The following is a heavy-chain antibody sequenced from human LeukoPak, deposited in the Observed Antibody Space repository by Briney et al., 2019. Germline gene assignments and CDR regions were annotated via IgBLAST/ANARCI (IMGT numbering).Heavy chain of an antibody. V-gene: IGHV4-34*01. J-gene: IGHJ4*02. CDR3: TRMTRGHDY. Sequence: SETLSLTCAVSGVSFDDYYWSWVRQTPGKGLEWIGEINHSGYTNDNPSLKSRVTLSIDTSRKQFSLNLRSVTVADAGIYYCTRMTRGHDYWGQGAQVTVSS. CDR2: INHSGYT. CDR1: GVSFDDYY. D-gene: IGHD4-11*01.